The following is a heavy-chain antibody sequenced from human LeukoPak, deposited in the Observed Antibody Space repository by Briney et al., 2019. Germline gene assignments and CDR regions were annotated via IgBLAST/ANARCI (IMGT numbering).Heavy chain of an antibody. CDR3: ARETGVGIIDY. J-gene: IGHJ4*02. Sequence: GASVKVSCKASGYTFTSYYMHWVRQAPGQGLEWMGIINPSGGSTSYAQKFQGRVTMTRDTSTSTVYMELSSLRAEDTALYYCARETGVGIIDYWGQGTLVTVSS. CDR1: GYTFTSYY. V-gene: IGHV1-46*01. CDR2: INPSGGST. D-gene: IGHD1-26*01.